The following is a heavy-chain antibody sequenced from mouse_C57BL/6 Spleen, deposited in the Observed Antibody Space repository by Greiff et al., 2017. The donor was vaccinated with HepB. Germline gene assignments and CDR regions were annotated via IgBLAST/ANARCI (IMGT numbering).Heavy chain of an antibody. V-gene: IGHV1-80*01. CDR1: GYAFSSYW. CDR3: ARTNWDYAMDY. D-gene: IGHD4-1*01. J-gene: IGHJ4*01. Sequence: VQLVESGAELVKPGASVKISCKASGYAFSSYWMNWVKQRPGKGLEWIGQIYPGDGDTNYNGKFKGKATLTADKSSSTAYMQLSSLTSEDSAVYFCARTNWDYAMDYWGQGTSVTVSS. CDR2: IYPGDGDT.